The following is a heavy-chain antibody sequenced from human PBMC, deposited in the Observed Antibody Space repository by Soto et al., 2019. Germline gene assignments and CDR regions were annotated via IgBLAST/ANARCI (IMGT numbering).Heavy chain of an antibody. CDR3: VRRYYFDSSGYADALDV. CDR1: GDSISSGEYY. J-gene: IGHJ3*01. CDR2: VFYKGNT. D-gene: IGHD3-22*01. Sequence: QVHLQESGPGLVKPSQTLSLTCTVSGDSISSGEYYWAWIRQPPGKGLEWIGSVFYKGNTYYNPSFKSRLSIDVDTAKSQFSLRLSSVTAADTAVYYCVRRYYFDSSGYADALDVWGQGTNVIVSS. V-gene: IGHV4-30-4*01.